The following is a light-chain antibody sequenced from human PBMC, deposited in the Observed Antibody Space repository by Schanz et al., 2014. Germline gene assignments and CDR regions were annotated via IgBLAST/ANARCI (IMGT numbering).Light chain of an antibody. CDR2: GAS. CDR3: QQYGSSALT. J-gene: IGKJ4*01. Sequence: EIVLTQSPATLSLSPGERATLSCRASQSVSSYLAWYQQKPGQAPRLLIYGASNRASGIPDRFSGSGSGTDFTLSISRLDPEDFAVYYCQQYGSSALTFGGGTKVEIK. V-gene: IGKV3-20*01. CDR1: QSVSSY.